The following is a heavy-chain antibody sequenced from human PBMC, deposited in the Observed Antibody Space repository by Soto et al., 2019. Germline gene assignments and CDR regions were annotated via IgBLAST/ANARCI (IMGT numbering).Heavy chain of an antibody. CDR2: ISAYNGNT. J-gene: IGHJ1*01. D-gene: IGHD3-22*01. Sequence: QVQLVQSGAEVKKPGASVKVSCKTSGYTFTSYGITWVRQAPGQRLDRRGWISAYNGNTNYAQKLKGRVHMTTDTSTSAGYMELRSMRSDDTAVYYCASSLWFGDRSGYYYEGGEYFQHWGQGTLVTVSS. CDR3: ASSLWFGDRSGYYYEGGEYFQH. V-gene: IGHV1-18*01. CDR1: GYTFTSYG.